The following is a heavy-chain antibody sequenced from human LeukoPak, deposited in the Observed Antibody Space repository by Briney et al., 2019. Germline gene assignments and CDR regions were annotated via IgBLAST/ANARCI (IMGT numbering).Heavy chain of an antibody. V-gene: IGHV3-9*01. D-gene: IGHD6-19*01. J-gene: IGHJ5*02. CDR2: ISRNSGSI. CDR1: GFTFDDYV. CDR3: AKGGGVAVAGNWFDP. Sequence: GRSLRLSCAASGFTFDDYVMHWVRQAPGKGLDWVSGISRNSGSIGYADSVKGRFTISRDNAKNSLYLQMNSLRAEDTALYYCAKGGGVAVAGNWFDPWGQGTLVTVSS.